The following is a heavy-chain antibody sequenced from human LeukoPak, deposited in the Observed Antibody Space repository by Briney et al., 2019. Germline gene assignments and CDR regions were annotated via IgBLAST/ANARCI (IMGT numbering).Heavy chain of an antibody. V-gene: IGHV3-53*01. J-gene: IGHJ6*02. CDR2: IYTDDKT. Sequence: GGSLRLPCAASGFTVNSNYMNWFRQAPGKGLEWLSVIYTDDKTYYADAVKGRFIVSRDISKNTLYLQMNNVTAEDTGIYYCAREVANGASYSSAWSVWGQGTTVSVSS. CDR3: AREVANGASYSSAWSV. CDR1: GFTVNSNY. D-gene: IGHD6-19*01.